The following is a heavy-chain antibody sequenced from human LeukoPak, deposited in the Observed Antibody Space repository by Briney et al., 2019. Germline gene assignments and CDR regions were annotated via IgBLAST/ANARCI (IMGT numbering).Heavy chain of an antibody. D-gene: IGHD3-10*01. Sequence: SETLSLTCTVSGGSISSYYWSWIRQPAGKGLEWIGRIYTSGSTNYNPSLKSRVTMSVDTSKNQFSLKLSSVTAADTAVYYCAREKFRRNYYGSGSYYLYYYYYMDVWGKGTTVTISS. CDR1: GGSISSYY. J-gene: IGHJ6*03. CDR3: AREKFRRNYYGSGSYYLYYYYYMDV. CDR2: IYTSGST. V-gene: IGHV4-4*07.